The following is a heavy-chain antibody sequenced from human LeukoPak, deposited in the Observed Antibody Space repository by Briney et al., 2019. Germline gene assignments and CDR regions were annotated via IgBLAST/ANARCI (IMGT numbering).Heavy chain of an antibody. CDR2: ISAYNGNT. CDR1: GYTFTSYG. D-gene: IGHD2-2*02. J-gene: IGHJ4*02. V-gene: IGHV1-18*01. CDR3: ARGYCSSTSCYNGDYFDY. Sequence: GASVKLSCKASGYTFTSYGISWVRQAPGQGLEWMGWISAYNGNTNYAQKLQGRVTMTTDTSTNTAYMELRSLRSDDTAVYYCARGYCSSTSCYNGDYFDYWGQGTLVTVSS.